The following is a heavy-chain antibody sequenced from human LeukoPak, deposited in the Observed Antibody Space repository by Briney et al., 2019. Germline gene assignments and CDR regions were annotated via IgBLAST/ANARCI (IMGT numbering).Heavy chain of an antibody. J-gene: IGHJ4*02. V-gene: IGHV4-4*07. Sequence: PSETLSLTCTVSGGSISSYYWSWIRQPAGKGLEWIGRIYTSGSNNYNPSLKSRVTMSVDTSKNQFSLKLSSVTAADTAVYYCARSVDTAMVSFSDSYYFDYWGQGTLVTVSP. CDR1: GGSISSYY. CDR2: IYTSGSN. CDR3: ARSVDTAMVSFSDSYYFDY. D-gene: IGHD5-18*01.